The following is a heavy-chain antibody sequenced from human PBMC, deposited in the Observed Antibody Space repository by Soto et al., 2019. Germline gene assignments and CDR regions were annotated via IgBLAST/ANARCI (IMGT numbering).Heavy chain of an antibody. J-gene: IGHJ6*02. CDR1: GYTFTSYA. CDR3: ARTTVAGLYYDYGMDV. Sequence: ASVKVSCKASGYTFTSYAMHWVRQAPGQRLEWMGWINAGNGNTKYSQKFQGRVTITRDTSANTAYMELRSLRSDDTAVYYCARTTVAGLYYDYGMDVWG. V-gene: IGHV1-3*01. CDR2: INAGNGNT. D-gene: IGHD6-19*01.